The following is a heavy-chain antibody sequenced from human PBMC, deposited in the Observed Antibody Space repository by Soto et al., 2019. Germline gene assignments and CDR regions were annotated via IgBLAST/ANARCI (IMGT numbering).Heavy chain of an antibody. Sequence: ASVKVSCKTSGYIFTNYGVAWVRQAPGQGLELVAWISGYNGYPKHTQKFQGRVTVTTDTTTRTGYMELRNLRSDDTAVYYCARASAGALYDFWGQGTLVTVSS. V-gene: IGHV1-18*01. CDR2: ISGYNGYP. D-gene: IGHD6-13*01. CDR3: ARASAGALYDF. CDR1: GYIFTNYG. J-gene: IGHJ4*02.